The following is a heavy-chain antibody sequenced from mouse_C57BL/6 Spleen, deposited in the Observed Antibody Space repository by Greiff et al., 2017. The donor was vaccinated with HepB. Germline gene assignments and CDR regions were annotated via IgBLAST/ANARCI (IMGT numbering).Heavy chain of an antibody. CDR2: IYPSDSET. Sequence: VQLQQSGAELVRPGSSVKLSCKASGYTFTSYWMDWVKQRPGQGLEWIGNIYPSDSETHYNQKFKDKATLTVDKSSSTAYMQLSSLTSEDSAVYYCARDAEGYGNSWFAYWGQRTLVTVSA. D-gene: IGHD2-1*01. J-gene: IGHJ3*01. V-gene: IGHV1-61*01. CDR1: GYTFTSYW. CDR3: ARDAEGYGNSWFAY.